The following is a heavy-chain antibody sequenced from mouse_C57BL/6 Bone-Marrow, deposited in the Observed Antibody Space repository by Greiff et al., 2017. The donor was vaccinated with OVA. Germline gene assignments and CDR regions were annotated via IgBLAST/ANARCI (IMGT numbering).Heavy chain of an antibody. J-gene: IGHJ4*01. D-gene: IGHD3-2*02. CDR3: ARTQEYAMDY. V-gene: IGHV2-2*01. CDR1: GFSLTSYG. CDR2: IWSGGST. Sequence: QVQLQQSGPGLVQPSQSLSITCTVSGFSLTSYGVHWVRQSPGKGLEWLGVIWSGGSTDNNAAFISRLSISKDNSKSQVFFKMNSLQADDTAIYYCARTQEYAMDYWGQGTSVTVSS.